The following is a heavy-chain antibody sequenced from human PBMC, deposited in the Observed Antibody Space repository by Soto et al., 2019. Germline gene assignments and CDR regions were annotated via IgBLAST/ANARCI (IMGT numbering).Heavy chain of an antibody. V-gene: IGHV3-33*01. CDR2: IWYDGSDK. CDR1: GFTFSNYG. J-gene: IGHJ6*02. Sequence: HPGGSLGLSCAASGFTFSNYGMHWVRQAPGKGLEWVAVIWYDGSDKYYADSVKGRFTISRDNSKNTLYLQMNSLRAEDTAVYYCARGPDPDYFVYYYYGMDVWGQGTTVTVSS. CDR3: ARGPDPDYFVYYYYGMDV. D-gene: IGHD4-17*01.